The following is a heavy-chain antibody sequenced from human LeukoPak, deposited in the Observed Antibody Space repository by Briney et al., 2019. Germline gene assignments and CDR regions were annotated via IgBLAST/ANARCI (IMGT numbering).Heavy chain of an antibody. CDR3: ARSSPVRMPRWGKNNWFDP. CDR2: INHSGST. J-gene: IGHJ5*02. CDR1: GGSFSGYY. V-gene: IGHV4-34*01. Sequence: ASETLSLTCAVYGGSFSGYYWSWIRQPPGKGLEWIGEINHSGSTNYNPSLKSRVTISVDTSKNQFSLKLSSVTAADTAVYYCARSSPVRMPRWGKNNWFDPWGQGTLVTVSS. D-gene: IGHD3-16*01.